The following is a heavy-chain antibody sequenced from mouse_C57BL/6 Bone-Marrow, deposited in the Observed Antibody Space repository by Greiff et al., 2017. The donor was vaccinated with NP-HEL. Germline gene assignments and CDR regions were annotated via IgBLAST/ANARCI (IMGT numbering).Heavy chain of an antibody. CDR3: AIRGHNY. V-gene: IGHV1-74*01. CDR2: IHPSDSDT. J-gene: IGHJ2*01. Sequence: QVQLQQPGAELVKPGASAKVSCKASGYTFTSYWMHWVKQRPGQGLAWIGSIHPSDSDTNYNQKFKGKATLTVDKSSSTAYMQRSSLTSDDSAVYYCAIRGHNYWGQGTTLTVSS. CDR1: GYTFTSYW.